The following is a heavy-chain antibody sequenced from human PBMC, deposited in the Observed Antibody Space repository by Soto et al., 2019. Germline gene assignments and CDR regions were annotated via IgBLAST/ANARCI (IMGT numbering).Heavy chain of an antibody. Sequence: EVQLVESGGGLVKPGGSLRLSCAASGFTFSTYSMNWVRQAPGKGLEWVSSISSSSSYIYYADSVKGRFTISRDNAKNSLYLQMNGLRGEDTAVYYCARGIAVADTWWYDHWGQGTLVTVSS. CDR3: ARGIAVADTWWYDH. J-gene: IGHJ5*02. V-gene: IGHV3-21*01. CDR2: ISSSSSYI. CDR1: GFTFSTYS. D-gene: IGHD6-19*01.